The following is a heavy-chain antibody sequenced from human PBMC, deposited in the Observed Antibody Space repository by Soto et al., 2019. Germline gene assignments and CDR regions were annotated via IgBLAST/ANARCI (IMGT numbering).Heavy chain of an antibody. V-gene: IGHV1-18*04. J-gene: IGHJ4*02. CDR2: ISAHNGDT. CDR3: ARDWSRYFDSSGLMWFY. Sequence: ASVKVSCKASGYTFTGYYMHWVRQAAGQGLEWMGWISAHNGDTKYAQNLQGRLTLTTDTSTSTAYMELTSLTSDDTAVYYCARDWSRYFDSSGLMWFYWGQGTLVTVSS. CDR1: GYTFTGYY. D-gene: IGHD3-22*01.